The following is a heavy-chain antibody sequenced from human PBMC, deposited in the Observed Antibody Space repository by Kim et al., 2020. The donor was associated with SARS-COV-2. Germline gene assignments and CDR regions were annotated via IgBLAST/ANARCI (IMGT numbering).Heavy chain of an antibody. CDR1: GFTFSSYA. Sequence: GGSLRLSCAASGFTFSSYAMSWVRQAPGKGLELVSAISGSGGSTYYADSVKGRFTISRDNSKNTLYLQMNSLRAEDTAVYYCAKDGDILTGYYHDYWGQGTLVTVSS. D-gene: IGHD3-9*01. J-gene: IGHJ4*02. CDR3: AKDGDILTGYYHDY. V-gene: IGHV3-23*01. CDR2: ISGSGGST.